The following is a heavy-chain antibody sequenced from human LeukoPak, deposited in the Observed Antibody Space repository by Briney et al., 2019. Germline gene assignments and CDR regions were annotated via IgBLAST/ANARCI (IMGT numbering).Heavy chain of an antibody. CDR1: GASTNSHY. D-gene: IGHD2-15*01. J-gene: IGHJ4*02. CDR2: IYISGST. Sequence: SETLSFTCTVSGASTNSHYWSWIRQPAGKGLEWIGRIYISGSTNYNSSLQSRVTMSVDTSKNQFSLKLTSVTAADTAVYYCARALNPLPGTYYFDYWGQGTLVTVSS. V-gene: IGHV4-4*07. CDR3: ARALNPLPGTYYFDY.